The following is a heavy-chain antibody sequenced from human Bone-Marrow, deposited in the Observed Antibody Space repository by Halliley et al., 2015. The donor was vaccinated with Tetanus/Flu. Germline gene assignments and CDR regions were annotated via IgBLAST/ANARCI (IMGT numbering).Heavy chain of an antibody. CDR3: VRDVLR. Sequence: VWVSCINGDGSSTTYADSVKGRFTISRDNAKNTLYLQMNSLRAKDTAVYYCVRDVLRGGQGTLVTVSS. D-gene: IGHD3-16*01. V-gene: IGHV3-74*03. J-gene: IGHJ4*02. CDR2: INGDGSST.